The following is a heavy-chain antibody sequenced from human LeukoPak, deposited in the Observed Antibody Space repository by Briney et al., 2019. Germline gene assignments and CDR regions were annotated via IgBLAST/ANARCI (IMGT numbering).Heavy chain of an antibody. D-gene: IGHD1-1*01. CDR3: ANNWYLGN. V-gene: IGHV3-23*01. J-gene: IGHJ4*02. CDR1: GFTFSSYA. Sequence: GGSLRLSCAASGFTFSSYAMSWVRQAPGKGLEWVSAIRGSGGSTYYADSVKGRFTISRDNSKNALYLQMDSLRAEDTAVYYCANNWYLGNWGQGTLVTVSS. CDR2: IRGSGGST.